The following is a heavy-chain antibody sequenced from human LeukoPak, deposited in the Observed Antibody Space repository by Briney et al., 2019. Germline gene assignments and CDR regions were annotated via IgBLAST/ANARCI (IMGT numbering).Heavy chain of an antibody. D-gene: IGHD3-22*01. Sequence: GGSLRLSCAASGFTFSSYGMHWVRQAPGKGLEWVAFIRYDGSNEYYADSVKGRFTISRDNSKNTLYLQMNSLRAEDTAVYYCAKDKSYYYDSSGYFDYWGQGTLVTVSS. J-gene: IGHJ4*02. V-gene: IGHV3-30*02. CDR3: AKDKSYYYDSSGYFDY. CDR1: GFTFSSYG. CDR2: IRYDGSNE.